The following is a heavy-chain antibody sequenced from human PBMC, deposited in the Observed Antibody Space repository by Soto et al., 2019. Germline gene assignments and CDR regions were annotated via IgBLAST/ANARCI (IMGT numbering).Heavy chain of an antibody. CDR3: LVEMATIRGDY. CDR2: IIPIFGTA. V-gene: IGHV1-69*12. D-gene: IGHD5-12*01. CDR1: GGTVSSYA. Sequence: QVQLVQSGAEVKKPGSSVKVSCKASGGTVSSYAITWVRQAPGQGLEWMGGIIPIFGTANYAQKFHGRVTTTADESTSTAYMELSSRISEDTAVYYCLVEMATIRGDYWGQGTLVTVSS. J-gene: IGHJ4*02.